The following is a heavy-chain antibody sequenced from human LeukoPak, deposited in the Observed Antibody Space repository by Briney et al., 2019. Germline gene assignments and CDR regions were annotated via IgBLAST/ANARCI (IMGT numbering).Heavy chain of an antibody. Sequence: GESLQISCKGSGYRFTSYWIGWVRQMPGKGLEWMGSICPGDSDTRYSPSFQGQVTISADKSISTAYLQWSSLKASDTAMYYCARHYCSGGSCYWFDPWGQGTLVTVSS. CDR1: GYRFTSYW. J-gene: IGHJ5*02. V-gene: IGHV5-51*01. D-gene: IGHD2-15*01. CDR3: ARHYCSGGSCYWFDP. CDR2: ICPGDSDT.